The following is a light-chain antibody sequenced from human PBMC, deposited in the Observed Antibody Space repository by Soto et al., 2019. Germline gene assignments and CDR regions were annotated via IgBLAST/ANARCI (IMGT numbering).Light chain of an antibody. CDR1: QSISNY. Sequence: DIQLTQSPSFQSASVGDRVTTTFRTSQSISNYLAWYQQKPGKVPKVLIYGASTLQSGVPPRFSGSGSGTDFTLTISSLQPEDVATYCCQKYNSAPWTFGPGTKVDIK. J-gene: IGKJ1*01. V-gene: IGKV1-27*01. CDR2: GAS. CDR3: QKYNSAPWT.